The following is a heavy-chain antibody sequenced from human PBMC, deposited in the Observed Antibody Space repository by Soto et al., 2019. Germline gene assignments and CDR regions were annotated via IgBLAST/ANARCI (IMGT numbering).Heavy chain of an antibody. Sequence: QVQLVQSGAEVRKPGSSVRVSCKASGGRFTTYAFNWMRQAPGKGLEWLGGIITLFGAAMYAQKVQGRVTITADELTTTAYMELSDLRSEDTAVYYCARGGKERFRGYGMDVWGQGTTVTVAS. CDR2: IITLFGAA. V-gene: IGHV1-69*01. CDR3: ARGGKERFRGYGMDV. CDR1: GGRFTTYA. J-gene: IGHJ6*02. D-gene: IGHD1-1*01.